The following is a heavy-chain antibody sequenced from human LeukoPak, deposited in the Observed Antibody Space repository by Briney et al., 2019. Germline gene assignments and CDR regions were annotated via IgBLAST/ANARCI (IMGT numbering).Heavy chain of an antibody. CDR2: IGVSGTST. V-gene: IGHV3-23*01. CDR3: ATALLRASTYMDV. J-gene: IGHJ6*03. CDR1: GFTFRTYA. Sequence: GGSLRLSCAASGFTFRTYAMNWVRQAPGKGLEWVSGIGVSGTSTYYADSVKGRFTISRGNSKNTLYLQINSLRAEDTAVYYCATALLRASTYMDVWGKGTTVTVSS. D-gene: IGHD1-1*01.